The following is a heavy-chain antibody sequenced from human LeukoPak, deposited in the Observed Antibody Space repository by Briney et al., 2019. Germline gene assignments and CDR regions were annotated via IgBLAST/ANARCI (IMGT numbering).Heavy chain of an antibody. Sequence: RSGGSLRLSCAASGFTFSSFAMSWVRQAPGQGLEWVSAISDNSGNTYYADSVKGRFTIPRDNSENTLYLQMNSLRAEDTALYYCSNGRTSSGTLQHDYWGQGTLVTVCS. V-gene: IGHV3-23*01. CDR3: SNGRTSSGTLQHDY. J-gene: IGHJ4*02. CDR1: GFTFSSFA. D-gene: IGHD6-19*01. CDR2: ISDNSGNT.